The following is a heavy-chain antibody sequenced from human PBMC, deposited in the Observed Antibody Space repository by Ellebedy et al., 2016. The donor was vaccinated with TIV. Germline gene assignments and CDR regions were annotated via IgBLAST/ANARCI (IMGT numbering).Heavy chain of an antibody. CDR3: AKSSRPTVTPDY. Sequence: PGGSLRLSCAASGFTFSRHTLTWVRQAPGKGLEWVSVISGSGDSAFYADSVKGRFTVSRDNSKNMLYLQMNSLRADDTAVYHCAKSSRPTVTPDYWGQGTLVTVSS. J-gene: IGHJ4*02. CDR1: GFTFSRHT. D-gene: IGHD4-17*01. CDR2: ISGSGDSA. V-gene: IGHV3-23*01.